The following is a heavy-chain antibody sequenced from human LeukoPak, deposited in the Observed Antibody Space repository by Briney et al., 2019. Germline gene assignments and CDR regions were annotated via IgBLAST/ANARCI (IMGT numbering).Heavy chain of an antibody. J-gene: IGHJ4*02. Sequence: ASVKVSCKASGYSFTGYYMHWVRQAPGQGLEWMGWINPNSGGTNYAQKFQGRVTMTRDTSISTAHMELSRLRSDDTAVYYCARIFREYCSGGSCYSIYFDYWGQGTLVTVSS. D-gene: IGHD2-15*01. V-gene: IGHV1-2*02. CDR1: GYSFTGYY. CDR3: ARIFREYCSGGSCYSIYFDY. CDR2: INPNSGGT.